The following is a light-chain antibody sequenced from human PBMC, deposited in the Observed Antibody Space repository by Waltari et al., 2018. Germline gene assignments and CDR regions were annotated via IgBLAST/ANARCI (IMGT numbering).Light chain of an antibody. V-gene: IGKV2-28*01. CDR3: MQALQTPIT. CDR1: QSLLHSNGYNY. J-gene: IGKJ5*01. CDR2: LGS. Sequence: DIVMTQSPLSLPVTPGEPASISCRSSQSLLHSNGYNYFDWYLQRPGQSPQLLIYLGSNRATGVPDRFSGSGSGTDFTLKISRVEVEDVGVYYCMQALQTPITFGQGTRLEIK.